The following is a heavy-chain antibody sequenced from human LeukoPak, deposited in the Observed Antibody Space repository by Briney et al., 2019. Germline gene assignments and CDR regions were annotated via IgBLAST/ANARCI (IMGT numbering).Heavy chain of an antibody. J-gene: IGHJ4*02. V-gene: IGHV3-23*01. CDR1: GCKFRGFA. CDR3: ASHRGGSYTSIDY. CDR2: ISGSGGST. D-gene: IGHD3-16*01. Sequence: GRFLRLSYAAVGCKFRGFARSRVRKAPGKGLERVSAISGSGGSTYYADSVKGRFTISRDNSKNTLYLQMNSLRAEDTAVYYCASHRGGSYTSIDYWGQGTLVTVSS.